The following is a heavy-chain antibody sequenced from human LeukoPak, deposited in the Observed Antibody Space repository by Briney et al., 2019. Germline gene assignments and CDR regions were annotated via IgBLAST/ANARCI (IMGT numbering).Heavy chain of an antibody. CDR2: ISGSGGST. J-gene: IGHJ4*02. Sequence: QPGGSLRLSCAASEFTFSSYAMSWVRQAPGKGLEWVSAISGSGGSTYYADSVKGRFTISRDNSKNTLYLQMNSLRAEDTAVYYCAKAPRYYYGSGSYPPDYWGQGTLVTVSS. V-gene: IGHV3-23*01. D-gene: IGHD3-10*01. CDR3: AKAPRYYYGSGSYPPDY. CDR1: EFTFSSYA.